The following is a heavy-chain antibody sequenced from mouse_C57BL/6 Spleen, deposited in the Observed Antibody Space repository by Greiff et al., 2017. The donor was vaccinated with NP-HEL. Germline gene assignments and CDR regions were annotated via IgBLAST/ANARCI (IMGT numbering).Heavy chain of an antibody. Sequence: QVQLQQPGAELVRPGSSVKLSCKASGYTFTSYWMHWVKQRPIQGLEWIGNIDPSDSETHYNQKFKDKATLTVDKSSSTAYMQLSSLTSEDSAVYYGASKGTAQAPYAMDYWGQGTSVTVSS. CDR3: ASKGTAQAPYAMDY. CDR1: GYTFTSYW. CDR2: IDPSDSET. D-gene: IGHD3-2*02. V-gene: IGHV1-52*01. J-gene: IGHJ4*01.